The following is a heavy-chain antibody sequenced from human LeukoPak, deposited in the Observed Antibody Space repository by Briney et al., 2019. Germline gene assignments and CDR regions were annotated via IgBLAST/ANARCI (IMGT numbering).Heavy chain of an antibody. CDR2: IYYSGST. D-gene: IGHD3-16*01. V-gene: IGHV4-59*08. Sequence: SETLSLTCTVSNGSVRSYYWSWVRQSPGKXXEWIGYIYYSGSTNYNPSLKSRVTISIHTSRNQFSLMLSSVTAADTAMYYCARYYDRTGFDYWGQGTLVTVSS. CDR3: ARYYDRTGFDY. J-gene: IGHJ4*02. CDR1: NGSVRSYY.